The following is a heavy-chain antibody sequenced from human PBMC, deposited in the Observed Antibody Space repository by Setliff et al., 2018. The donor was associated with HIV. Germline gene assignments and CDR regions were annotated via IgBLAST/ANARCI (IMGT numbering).Heavy chain of an antibody. V-gene: IGHV1-69*05. J-gene: IGHJ4*02. CDR3: ARGSEISFYYGSGNYYLGAY. CDR2: IIPIFGTA. D-gene: IGHD3-10*01. CDR1: GGTFSSSP. Sequence: GASVKVSCKASGGTFSSSPISWVRQAPGRGLEWVRGIIPIFGTANYAQKFQGRATITTDESTTTAYMELNNLRSDDTAVYYCARGSEISFYYGSGNYYLGAYWGQGTLVTVSS.